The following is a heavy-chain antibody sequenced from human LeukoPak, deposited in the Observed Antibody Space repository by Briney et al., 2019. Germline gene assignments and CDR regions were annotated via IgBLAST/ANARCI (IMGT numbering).Heavy chain of an antibody. CDR3: ARSPGTTSGGPGGEYYFGY. CDR2: ISYEGSIK. V-gene: IGHV3-30*04. CDR1: GFTFSRHA. J-gene: IGHJ4*02. Sequence: QSGGSLRLSCAASGFTFSRHAMHWVRQAPGKGLEWVAVISYEGSIKYYADSVKGRFTISRDNSRNTLYLQMNSLRAEDTAVYYCARSPGTTSGGPGGEYYFGYWGQGTLVTVSS. D-gene: IGHD1-1*01.